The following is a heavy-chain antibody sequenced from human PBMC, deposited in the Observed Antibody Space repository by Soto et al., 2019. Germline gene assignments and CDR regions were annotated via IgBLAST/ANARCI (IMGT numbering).Heavy chain of an antibody. CDR3: ARTSKNDFWSGYYTGNWFDP. CDR1: GGSISSYY. Sequence: SETLSLTCTVSGGSISSYYWSWIRQPPGKGLEWIGYIYYSGSTNYNPSLKSRVTISVDTSKNQFSLKLSSVTAADTAVYYCARTSKNDFWSGYYTGNWFDPWGQGTLVTVSS. CDR2: IYYSGST. J-gene: IGHJ5*02. V-gene: IGHV4-59*01. D-gene: IGHD3-3*01.